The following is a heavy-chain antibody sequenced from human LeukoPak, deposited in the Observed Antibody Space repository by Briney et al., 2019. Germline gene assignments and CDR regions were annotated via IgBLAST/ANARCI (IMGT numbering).Heavy chain of an antibody. CDR2: IYYSGST. J-gene: IGHJ4*02. CDR3: ARDLPGEPFDY. D-gene: IGHD7-27*01. CDR1: GGSISSGGYY. Sequence: SETLPLTCTVSGGSISSGGYYWSWIRQPPGKGLEWIGYIYYSGSTNYNPSLKSRVTISVDTSKNQFSLKLSSVTAADTAVYYCARDLPGEPFDYWGQGTLVTVSS. V-gene: IGHV4-61*08.